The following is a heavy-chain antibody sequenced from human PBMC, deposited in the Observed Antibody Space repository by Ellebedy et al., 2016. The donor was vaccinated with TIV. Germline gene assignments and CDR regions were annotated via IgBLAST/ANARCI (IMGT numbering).Heavy chain of an antibody. D-gene: IGHD6-6*01. Sequence: AASVKVSCKASGYTFTNYYMHWVRQAPGQGFEWMGIIEPSGGTTIYAQKFQGRVTMTRDTSTITVYMELSSLRSEDTAVYYCAREDLLSSSSSDHYGMDVWGQGTTVTVSS. V-gene: IGHV1-46*01. CDR2: IEPSGGTT. CDR1: GYTFTNYY. CDR3: AREDLLSSSSSDHYGMDV. J-gene: IGHJ6*02.